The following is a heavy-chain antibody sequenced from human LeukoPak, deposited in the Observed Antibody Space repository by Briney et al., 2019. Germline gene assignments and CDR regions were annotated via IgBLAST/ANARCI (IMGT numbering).Heavy chain of an antibody. V-gene: IGHV3-74*01. J-gene: IGHJ4*02. D-gene: IGHD5-18*01. CDR3: ARDAPGNTALDY. CDR2: INGDGSST. CDR1: GFTFISYW. Sequence: PGGSLRLSCAASGFTFISYWLHWVRQAPGEGLVWVSRINGDGSSTDFADSVKGRFTISRDNAKNTLYLQMNSLRAEDTAVYYCARDAPGNTALDYWGQGTLVTVSS.